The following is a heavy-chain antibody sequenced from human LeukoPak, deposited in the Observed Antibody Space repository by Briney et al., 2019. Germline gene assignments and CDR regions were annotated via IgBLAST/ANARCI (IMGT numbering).Heavy chain of an antibody. D-gene: IGHD2-15*01. V-gene: IGHV3-66*01. J-gene: IGHJ4*02. Sequence: GGSLRLSCAASGFTVSSNYMSWVRQAPGKGLEWVSVIYSGGSTYYADSVKGRFTISRDNSKNTLYLQMNSLRAEDTAVYYCARDEGYCSGGTCYGPLSFFDYWGQGTLVTVSS. CDR1: GFTVSSNY. CDR3: ARDEGYCSGGTCYGPLSFFDY. CDR2: IYSGGST.